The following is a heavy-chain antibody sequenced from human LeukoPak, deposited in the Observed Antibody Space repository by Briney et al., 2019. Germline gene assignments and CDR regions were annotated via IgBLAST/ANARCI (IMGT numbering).Heavy chain of an antibody. CDR1: GFTFDDYA. CDR2: ISGDGGST. V-gene: IGHV3-43*02. Sequence: PGGSLRLSCAASGFTFDDYAMHWVRQAPGKGLEWVSLISGDGGSTYYADSVKGRFTISRDNSKNSLYLQMNSLRTEDTALYYCAKDILPLRRWLWVGGVGGFDYWGQGTLVTVSS. CDR3: AKDILPLRRWLWVGGVGGFDY. D-gene: IGHD5-24*01. J-gene: IGHJ4*02.